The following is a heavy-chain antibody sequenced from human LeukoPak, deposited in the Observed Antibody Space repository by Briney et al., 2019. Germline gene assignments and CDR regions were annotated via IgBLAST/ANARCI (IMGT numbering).Heavy chain of an antibody. Sequence: GGSLRLSCAASGFTFSSYEMNWVRQAPGKGLEWVSYISSSGSTIYYADSVKGRFTISRDNAKNSLYLQMNSLRAEDTAVYYCASLAAATVGYWGQGTLVTVSS. D-gene: IGHD2-15*01. CDR1: GFTFSSYE. CDR3: ASLAAATVGY. CDR2: ISSSGSTI. J-gene: IGHJ4*02. V-gene: IGHV3-48*03.